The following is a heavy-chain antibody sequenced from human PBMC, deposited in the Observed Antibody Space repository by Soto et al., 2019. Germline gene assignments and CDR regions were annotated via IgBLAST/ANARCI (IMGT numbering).Heavy chain of an antibody. D-gene: IGHD2-15*01. Sequence: PGGSLRLSCAASGFTFSSYSMNWVRQAPGKGLEWVSYISSSSSTIYYADSVKGRFTISRDNAKNSLYLQMNSLRADDAAVYFCARIFVVITATLDAFDVWGQGTKVTVSS. J-gene: IGHJ3*01. V-gene: IGHV3-48*01. CDR3: ARIFVVITATLDAFDV. CDR1: GFTFSSYS. CDR2: ISSSSSTI.